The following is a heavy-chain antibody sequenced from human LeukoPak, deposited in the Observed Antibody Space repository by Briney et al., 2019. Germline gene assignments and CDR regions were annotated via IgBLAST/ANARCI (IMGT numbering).Heavy chain of an antibody. CDR3: ATFAGVR. D-gene: IGHD6-13*01. V-gene: IGHV3-53*01. CDR1: GFTVSSDY. J-gene: IGHJ4*02. CDR2: IYSDGST. Sequence: GGSLRLSSAASGFTVSSDYMTWVRQAPGEGLECVSVIYSDGSTYYADSVKGRFTISRDNSKNTLYLQMTSLRAEDTAVYYCATFAGVRWGQGTLVTVSS.